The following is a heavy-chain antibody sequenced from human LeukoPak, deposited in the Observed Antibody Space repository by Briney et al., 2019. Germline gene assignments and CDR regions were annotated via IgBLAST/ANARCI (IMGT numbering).Heavy chain of an antibody. J-gene: IGHJ3*02. V-gene: IGHV3-20*04. CDR2: ITWDSETT. CDR1: GFTFDDYG. CDR3: AKPRRVTMIVVVIHPIPKEAFDI. Sequence: GGSLRLSCAASGFTFDDYGMSWVRQAPGKGLEWVSGITWDSETTGYADSVKGRFTISRDNAKNSLYLQMNSLRAEDTAVYYCAKPRRVTMIVVVIHPIPKEAFDIWGQGTMVTVSS. D-gene: IGHD3-22*01.